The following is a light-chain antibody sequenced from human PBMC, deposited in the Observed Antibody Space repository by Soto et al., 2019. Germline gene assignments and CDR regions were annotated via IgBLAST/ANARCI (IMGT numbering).Light chain of an antibody. V-gene: IGKV3-20*01. J-gene: IGKJ1*01. CDR3: QHYGTAPQP. CDR1: QSLSSSY. CDR2: GAS. Sequence: EIVLTHSPGTLSLSPGEIVTLSCRSSQSLSSSYLAWYQQQPGQAPRLLMHGASSRATGVPDRFSGSGSGTDFTLTISRLEPEDFEVYYCQHYGTAPQPFGQGTKVDIK.